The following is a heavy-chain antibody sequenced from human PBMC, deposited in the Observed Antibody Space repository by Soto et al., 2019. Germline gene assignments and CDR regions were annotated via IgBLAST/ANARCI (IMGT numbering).Heavy chain of an antibody. CDR3: ARANPVDVYVDS. V-gene: IGHV1-69*04. D-gene: IGHD5-12*01. CDR1: GGTFNTYS. CDR2: LTPIIDIP. J-gene: IGHJ4*02. Sequence: SVKVSCKTSGGTFNTYSISWVRQAPGQGLEWMGRLTPIIDIPTYAQNFQGRVSISADKSTSTAYMQLTHLRFEDTAMYFCARANPVDVYVDSRGEGSLVTGSS.